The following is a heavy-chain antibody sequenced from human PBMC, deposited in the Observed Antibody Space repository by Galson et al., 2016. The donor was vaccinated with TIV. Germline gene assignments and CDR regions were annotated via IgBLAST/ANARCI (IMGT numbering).Heavy chain of an antibody. CDR3: AQERSSVITQYVQY. Sequence: SLRLSCAASGFTFSSYAMHWVRQAPGKGLEWVAVISYDGNNKYYADSVKGRFTISRDTSKYTLYLQMNSLRPEDTAIYYCAQERSSVITQYVQYWGQGTLVTVSS. J-gene: IGHJ1*01. CDR1: GFTFSSYA. V-gene: IGHV3-30*04. D-gene: IGHD2/OR15-2a*01. CDR2: ISYDGNNK.